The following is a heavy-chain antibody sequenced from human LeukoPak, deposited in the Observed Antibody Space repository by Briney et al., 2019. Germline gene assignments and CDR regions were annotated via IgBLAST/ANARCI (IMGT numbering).Heavy chain of an antibody. Sequence: PGGSLRLSCAASGFTFSGSAMHWVRQASGKGLEWVGRIRSKANSYATAYAASVKGRFTISRDDSKNTAYLQMNSLKTEDTAVYYCTRQEVVWFGELGPYGAFDIWGQGIMVTVSS. CDR3: TRQEVVWFGELGPYGAFDI. CDR2: IRSKANSYAT. J-gene: IGHJ3*02. CDR1: GFTFSGSA. V-gene: IGHV3-73*01. D-gene: IGHD3-10*01.